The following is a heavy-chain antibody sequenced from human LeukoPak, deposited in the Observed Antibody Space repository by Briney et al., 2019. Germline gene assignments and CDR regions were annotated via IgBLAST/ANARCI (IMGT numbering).Heavy chain of an antibody. CDR3: ARGVLTSGYENLDY. D-gene: IGHD5-12*01. J-gene: IGHJ4*02. CDR2: IYYSGST. Sequence: PSETLSLTCTVSSYSINSGYYWGWIRQPPGKGLEWIGSIYYSGSTYYNPSLKSRVTISVDTSKNQFSLKLSSVTAADTAVYYCARGVLTSGYENLDYWGQGTLVTVSS. CDR1: SYSINSGYY. V-gene: IGHV4-38-2*02.